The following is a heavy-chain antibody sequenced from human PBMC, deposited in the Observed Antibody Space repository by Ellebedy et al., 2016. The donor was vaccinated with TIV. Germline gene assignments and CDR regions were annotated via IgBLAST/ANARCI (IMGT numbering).Heavy chain of an antibody. CDR1: GFTFSSYG. Sequence: PGGSLRLSCAASGFTFSSYGMILVRQAPGKGLEWVSYISTTISTIYYTDSVKGRFTISRDNAKSSLYLQMNSLRADDTAVYYCVRDGHAFDIWGQGTMVTVSS. CDR3: VRDGHAFDI. V-gene: IGHV3-48*04. CDR2: ISTTISTI. J-gene: IGHJ3*02.